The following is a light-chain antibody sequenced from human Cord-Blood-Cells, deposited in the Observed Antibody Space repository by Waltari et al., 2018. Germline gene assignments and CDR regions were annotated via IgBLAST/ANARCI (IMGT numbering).Light chain of an antibody. CDR3: QQYGNLPHT. CDR1: QDISNY. J-gene: IGKJ2*01. Sequence: DIQMTQSPSSLSASVGDRVTITCQASQDISNYLNWYQQKPGKAPKLLIYDASNLETGVPSRFSGSGSGTDFTFTISSLQPEDIATYYCQQYGNLPHTFGQGTKLEIK. V-gene: IGKV1-33*01. CDR2: DAS.